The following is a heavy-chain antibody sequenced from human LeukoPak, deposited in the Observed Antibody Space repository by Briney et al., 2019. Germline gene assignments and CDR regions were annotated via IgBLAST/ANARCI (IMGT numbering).Heavy chain of an antibody. J-gene: IGHJ6*03. V-gene: IGHV1-2*02. D-gene: IGHD4-17*01. Sequence: ASVKVSCKASGYTFTGYYMHWVRQAPGQGLEWMGWINPNSGGTHYTQKFQGRDTMTRDTSISTAYMELSRLRSDDTAVYYWARETVTTYYYFMDVWGKGTTVTVSS. CDR1: GYTFTGYY. CDR2: INPNSGGT. CDR3: ARETVTTYYYFMDV.